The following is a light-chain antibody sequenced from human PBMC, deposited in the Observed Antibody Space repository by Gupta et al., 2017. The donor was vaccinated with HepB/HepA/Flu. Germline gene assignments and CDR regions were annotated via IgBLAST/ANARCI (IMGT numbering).Light chain of an antibody. CDR2: KAS. J-gene: IGKJ2*01. CDR1: QSISSW. CDR3: QQYTSYPRT. Sequence: DIQMTQSPSTLSASVGDRVTITCRASQSISSWLAWYQQKPGKAPKLLIYKASSLESGVPSRFSGSGSGTEFTLTISSLQPDDFATYYCQQYTSYPRTFGQGTKMEI. V-gene: IGKV1-5*03.